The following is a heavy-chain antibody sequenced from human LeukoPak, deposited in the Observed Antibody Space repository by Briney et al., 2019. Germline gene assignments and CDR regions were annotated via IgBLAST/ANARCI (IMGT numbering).Heavy chain of an antibody. Sequence: GGSLRLPCAASGFTFTSYAMGWVRQAPGKGLEWVSTISSSGESTYYAYSVKGRFTISRDNSKNTLYLQMSSLRAEDTAVYYCAKGGSSWSRFDYWGQGTLATVSS. CDR1: GFTFTSYA. D-gene: IGHD6-13*01. J-gene: IGHJ4*02. V-gene: IGHV3-23*01. CDR3: AKGGSSWSRFDY. CDR2: ISSSGEST.